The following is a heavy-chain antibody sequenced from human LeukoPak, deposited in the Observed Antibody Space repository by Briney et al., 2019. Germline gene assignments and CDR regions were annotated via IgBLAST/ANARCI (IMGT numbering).Heavy chain of an antibody. D-gene: IGHD4-23*01. J-gene: IGHJ4*02. Sequence: GGSLRLSCAASGFTFSSDGMHWVRQAPGKGLERVAVIWYDGSNKYYADSVKGRFTISRDNSKNTLYLQMNSLRAEDTAVYYCARDADYGGNSYFDYWGQGTLVTVSS. CDR1: GFTFSSDG. V-gene: IGHV3-33*01. CDR2: IWYDGSNK. CDR3: ARDADYGGNSYFDY.